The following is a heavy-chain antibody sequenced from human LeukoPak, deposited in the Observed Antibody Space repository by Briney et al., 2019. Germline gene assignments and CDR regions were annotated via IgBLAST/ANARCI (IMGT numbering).Heavy chain of an antibody. Sequence: GSLRLSCAASGFTFSSYAMHWVRQAPGKGLEWVAVISYDGSNKYYADSVKGRFTISRDNSKNTLYLQMNSLRAEDTAVYYCARVEAYSSGWYAYSDDYWGQGTLVTVSS. V-gene: IGHV3-30-3*01. CDR1: GFTFSSYA. D-gene: IGHD6-19*01. CDR3: ARVEAYSSGWYAYSDDY. CDR2: ISYDGSNK. J-gene: IGHJ4*02.